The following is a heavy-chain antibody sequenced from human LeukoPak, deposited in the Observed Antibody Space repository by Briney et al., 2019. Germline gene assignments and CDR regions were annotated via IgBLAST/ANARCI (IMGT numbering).Heavy chain of an antibody. D-gene: IGHD3-9*01. CDR2: ISGSGGST. V-gene: IGHV3-23*01. Sequence: GGSLRLSCAASGFTLSSYAMSWVRQAPGKGLEWVSAISGSGGSTYYADSVKGRFTISRDNSKNTLYLQMNSLRAEDTAVYYCAKDRALRYSPIDYWGQGTLVTVSS. CDR3: AKDRALRYSPIDY. CDR1: GFTLSSYA. J-gene: IGHJ4*02.